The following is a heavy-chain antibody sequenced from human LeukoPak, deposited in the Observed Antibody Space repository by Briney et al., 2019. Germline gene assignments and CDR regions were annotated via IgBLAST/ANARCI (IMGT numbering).Heavy chain of an antibody. Sequence: ASVKVSCKASGGTFSSYAISWVRQAPGQGLEWMGGIIPIFGTTNYAQKFQDRVTITADKSTSTAYMELSSLRSEDTAVYYCARDLGYYDSSGYYRGAEYFQHWGQGTLVTVSS. CDR2: IIPIFGTT. D-gene: IGHD3-22*01. V-gene: IGHV1-69*06. CDR1: GGTFSSYA. J-gene: IGHJ1*01. CDR3: ARDLGYYDSSGYYRGAEYFQH.